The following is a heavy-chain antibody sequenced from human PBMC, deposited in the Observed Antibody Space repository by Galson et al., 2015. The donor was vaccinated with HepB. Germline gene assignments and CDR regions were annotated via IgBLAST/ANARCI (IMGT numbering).Heavy chain of an antibody. D-gene: IGHD3-10*01. CDR3: ASGGSLTLFDY. Sequence: SCKVSGYPFTGYGVTWVRQAPGQGLEWMGWISANNGDTNYAQKFRGRVTVTTDTSTRIVYMEMRSLRSDDTAIYYCASGGSLTLFDYWGQGTLVTVSS. V-gene: IGHV1-18*04. J-gene: IGHJ4*02. CDR2: ISANNGDT. CDR1: GYPFTGYG.